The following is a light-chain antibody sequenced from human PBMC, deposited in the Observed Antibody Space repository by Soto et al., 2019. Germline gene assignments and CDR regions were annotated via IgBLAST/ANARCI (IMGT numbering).Light chain of an antibody. J-gene: IGKJ5*01. CDR3: QQYGSSST. Sequence: ESVLTQSPGTLSLSPGQRATLSCRTSQSVNSNYLAWYQQKPGQAPRLLIDGASSRATGIPDRFSGSGSGTDFTLTISRLEPEDFAVYCCQQYGSSSTFGQGTRLEIK. V-gene: IGKV3-20*01. CDR2: GAS. CDR1: QSVNSNY.